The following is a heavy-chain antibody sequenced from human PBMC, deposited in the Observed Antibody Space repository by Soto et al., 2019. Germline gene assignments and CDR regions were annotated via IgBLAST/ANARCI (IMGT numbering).Heavy chain of an antibody. CDR3: ARDNMIVVVTNPPPERHYYYYGMHV. CDR2: IWYDGSNK. Sequence: GGSLRLCCAASGFTFSSYGMHWVRQAPGKGLEWVAVIWYDGSNKYYADSVKGRFTISRDNSKNTLYLQMNSLRAEDTAVYYCARDNMIVVVTNPPPERHYYYYGMHVPGQATTVTVSS. V-gene: IGHV3-33*01. D-gene: IGHD3-22*01. J-gene: IGHJ6*02. CDR1: GFTFSSYG.